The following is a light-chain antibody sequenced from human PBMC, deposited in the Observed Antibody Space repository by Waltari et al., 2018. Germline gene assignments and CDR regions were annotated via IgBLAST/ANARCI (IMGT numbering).Light chain of an antibody. V-gene: IGLV2-14*03. Sequence: QSALTQPASVSGSPGQSITISCTGTSSDVGGYNYVSWYQQHPGKAPKLMIYDVSNRPSGVSNPCSGSKAGNTASLTISGLQAEDEADYYCSSYTSSSTRVFGTGTKVTVL. J-gene: IGLJ1*01. CDR2: DVS. CDR3: SSYTSSSTRV. CDR1: SSDVGGYNY.